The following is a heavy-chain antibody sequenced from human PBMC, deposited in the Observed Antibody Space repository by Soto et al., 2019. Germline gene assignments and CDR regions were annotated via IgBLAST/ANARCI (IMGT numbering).Heavy chain of an antibody. CDR3: ARYGRGSSRFDY. CDR1: GGSISSGGYY. CDR2: IYSSGST. D-gene: IGHD6-13*01. J-gene: IGHJ4*02. V-gene: IGHV4-31*03. Sequence: QVQLQESGPGLVKPSQTLSLTCTVSGGSISSGGYYWSWIRQHPGKGLEWIGYIYSSGSTYYNPSLKSRXXIXVXXSKNQFSLKLSSVTAADTAVYYCARYGRGSSRFDYWGQGTLVTVSS.